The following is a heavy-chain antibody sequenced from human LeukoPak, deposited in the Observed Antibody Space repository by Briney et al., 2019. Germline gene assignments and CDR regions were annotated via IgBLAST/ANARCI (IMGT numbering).Heavy chain of an antibody. CDR2: ISSSSSYI. Sequence: GGSLRLSCAASGFTFSSYSMNWVRQAPGKGLEWVSSISSSSSYIYYADSVKGRFTISRDNAKNSLYLQMNSLRAEDTAVYYCARAKGYCSGGSCYSWFDYWGQGTLVTVSS. J-gene: IGHJ4*02. CDR1: GFTFSSYS. CDR3: ARAKGYCSGGSCYSWFDY. V-gene: IGHV3-21*01. D-gene: IGHD2-15*01.